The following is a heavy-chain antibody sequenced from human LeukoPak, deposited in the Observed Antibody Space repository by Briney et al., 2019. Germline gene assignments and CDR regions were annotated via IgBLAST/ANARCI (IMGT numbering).Heavy chain of an antibody. D-gene: IGHD6-19*01. CDR2: ISSSSSYI. Sequence: AGGSLRLSCEASGFTVSGNYMSWVRQAPGKGLEWVSSISSSSSYIFYADSVKGRFTISRDNAKNSLYLQMNSLRAEDTAVYYCARDTQQWLVLGYYFDYWGQGTLVTVSS. CDR3: ARDTQQWLVLGYYFDY. CDR1: GFTVSGNY. J-gene: IGHJ4*02. V-gene: IGHV3-21*01.